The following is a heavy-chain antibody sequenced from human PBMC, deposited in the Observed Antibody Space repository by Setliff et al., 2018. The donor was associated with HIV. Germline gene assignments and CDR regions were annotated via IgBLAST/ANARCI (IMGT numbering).Heavy chain of an antibody. CDR3: ATFYSTGWYNP. CDR1: GYSFSNYA. CDR2: VHAGNSNT. D-gene: IGHD6-19*01. Sequence: ASVKVSCKASGYSFSNYAMSWVRQAPGQGLEWMGWVHAGNSNTKYSQKFQGRVTFTRDTSAHTAYMELSSLTSEDTAVYYCATFYSTGWYNPWGQGTLVTVSS. J-gene: IGHJ5*02. V-gene: IGHV1-3*01.